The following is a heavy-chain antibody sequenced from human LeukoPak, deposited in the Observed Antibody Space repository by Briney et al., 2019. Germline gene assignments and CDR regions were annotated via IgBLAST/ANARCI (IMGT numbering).Heavy chain of an antibody. Sequence: GASVKVSCKASGFTFATYLISWVRQAPAQGLEWMGRISVHNGNTNYARKLQGRVSLATDTSTTTVYTELRSLTSDDTAVYYCARGDYYDSSGYDYWGQGTLVTVSS. CDR1: GFTFATYL. V-gene: IGHV1-18*01. CDR2: ISVHNGNT. D-gene: IGHD3-22*01. J-gene: IGHJ4*02. CDR3: ARGDYYDSSGYDY.